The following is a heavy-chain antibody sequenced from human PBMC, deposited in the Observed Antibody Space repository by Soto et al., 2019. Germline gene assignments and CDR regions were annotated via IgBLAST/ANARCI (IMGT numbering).Heavy chain of an antibody. CDR2: IFYGGST. V-gene: IGHV3-66*01. J-gene: IGHJ6*02. D-gene: IGHD1-26*01. CDR1: GFTVSTNY. CDR3: ATSGMGVTFYYYYYGMDV. Sequence: EVQLVESGGGLVQPGGSLRLSCAASGFTVSTNYMTWVRLAPGKGLEWVSVIFYGGSTYYADSVKGRFTISRDNSKNTLYFQMTRPCVEDTAVYYCATSGMGVTFYYYYYGMDVWGQGTTVTVSS.